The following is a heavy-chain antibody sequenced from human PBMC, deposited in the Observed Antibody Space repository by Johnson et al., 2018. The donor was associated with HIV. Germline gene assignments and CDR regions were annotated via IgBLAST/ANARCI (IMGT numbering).Heavy chain of an antibody. D-gene: IGHD3-22*01. Sequence: VQLVESGGGEVRPGGSLRLSCAASGFTFDDYDMSWVRQGPGKGLEWVSGIKWNGGSTSYADSVKGRFTISRDNANNSLYLQMNSLRAEDTAVYYCARGYYYDSSGYPDAFDIWGQGTMVTVSS. V-gene: IGHV3-20*04. CDR2: IKWNGGST. J-gene: IGHJ3*02. CDR1: GFTFDDYD. CDR3: ARGYYYDSSGYPDAFDI.